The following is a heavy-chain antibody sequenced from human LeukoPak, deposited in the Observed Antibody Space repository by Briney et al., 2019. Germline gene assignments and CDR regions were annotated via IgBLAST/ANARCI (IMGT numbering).Heavy chain of an antibody. V-gene: IGHV3-30*03. CDR1: GFTFSHYS. CDR3: TRGVGSSSWYFDH. J-gene: IGHJ4*02. Sequence: PGGSLRLSCAASGFTFSHYSIHWVRQAPGKGLEWVVVISSDGNNKYYADSLKGRFTISRDSSKNTLYLQMNSLRVEDTAIYYCTRGVGSSSWYFDHWGQGTLVTVSS. CDR2: ISSDGNNK. D-gene: IGHD6-13*01.